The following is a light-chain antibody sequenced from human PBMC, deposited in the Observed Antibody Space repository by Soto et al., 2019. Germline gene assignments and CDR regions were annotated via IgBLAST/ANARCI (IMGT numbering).Light chain of an antibody. V-gene: IGKV1-39*01. CDR3: QQSYSTPHT. J-gene: IGKJ4*01. CDR2: AAS. CDR1: QSISSY. Sequence: DIPMTQSPSSLSASVGDRVTITCRASQSISSYLNWYQQKPGKAPKFLIYAASSLQRGVPSRFSGSGSGTDFTLTISSLQPEDFATYYCQQSYSTPHTFGGGTKVEIK.